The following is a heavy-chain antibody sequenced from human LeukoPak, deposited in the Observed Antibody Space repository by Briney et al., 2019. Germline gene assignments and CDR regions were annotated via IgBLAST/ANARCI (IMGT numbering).Heavy chain of an antibody. CDR2: MNPNSGNT. Sequence: ASVNVSCKASGYTFTGYYMHWVRQAPGQGLEWMGWMNPNSGNTGYAQKFQGRVTMTRNTSISTAYMELSSLRSEDTAVYYCARDVAVAGVGAFDIWGQGTMVTVSS. CDR3: ARDVAVAGVGAFDI. D-gene: IGHD6-19*01. CDR1: GYTFTGYY. J-gene: IGHJ3*02. V-gene: IGHV1-8*02.